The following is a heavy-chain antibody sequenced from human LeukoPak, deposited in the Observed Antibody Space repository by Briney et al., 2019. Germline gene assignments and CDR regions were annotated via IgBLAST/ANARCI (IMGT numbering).Heavy chain of an antibody. D-gene: IGHD3-10*01. Sequence: PSETLSLTCTVSGGSISSSSYYWGWIRQPPGKGLEWIGSIYYSGSTYYNPSLKSRVTISVDTSKNQFSLKLSSVTAADTAVYYCARRRPDSYASWYFDYWGQGTLVTVSS. CDR2: IYYSGST. CDR3: ARRRPDSYASWYFDY. J-gene: IGHJ4*02. CDR1: GGSISSSSYY. V-gene: IGHV4-39*01.